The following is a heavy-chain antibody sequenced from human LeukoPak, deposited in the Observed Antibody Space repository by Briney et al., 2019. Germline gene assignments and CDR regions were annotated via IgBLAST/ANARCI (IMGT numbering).Heavy chain of an antibody. CDR3: ARGVAAAELSGSYYYYMDV. Sequence: ASVKVSCKASGGTFSSYAISWVRQAPGQGLEWMGGIIPIFGTANYALKFQGRVTITTDESTSTAYMELSSLRSEDTAVYYCARGVAAAELSGSYYYYMDVWGKGTTVTVSS. V-gene: IGHV1-69*05. CDR1: GGTFSSYA. CDR2: IIPIFGTA. J-gene: IGHJ6*03. D-gene: IGHD6-13*01.